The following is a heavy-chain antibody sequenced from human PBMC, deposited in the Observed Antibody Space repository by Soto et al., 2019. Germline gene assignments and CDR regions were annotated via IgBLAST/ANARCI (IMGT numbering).Heavy chain of an antibody. D-gene: IGHD6-13*01. Sequence: ASVKVSCKASGGTFSSYAISWVRQATGQGLEWMGGIIPIFGTANYAQKFQGRVTITADESTSTAYMELSSLRSEDTAVYYCASRILAAAGPYYYYGMDVWGQGTTVTVSS. CDR2: IIPIFGTA. V-gene: IGHV1-69*13. J-gene: IGHJ6*02. CDR1: GGTFSSYA. CDR3: ASRILAAAGPYYYYGMDV.